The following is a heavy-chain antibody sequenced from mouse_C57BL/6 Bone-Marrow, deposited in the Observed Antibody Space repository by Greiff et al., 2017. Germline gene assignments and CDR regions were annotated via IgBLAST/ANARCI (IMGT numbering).Heavy chain of an antibody. CDR2: IYPGGGYT. CDR3: AREGGFGFAY. V-gene: IGHV1-63*01. Sequence: QVQLQQPGAELVRPGSSVKMSCKASGYTFTNYWIGWAKQRPGHGLEWIGDIYPGGGYTNYNEKFKGKATLTADKSSSTAYMQFSSLTSEDSAIYYCAREGGFGFAYWGQGTLVTVSA. J-gene: IGHJ3*01. CDR1: GYTFTNYW.